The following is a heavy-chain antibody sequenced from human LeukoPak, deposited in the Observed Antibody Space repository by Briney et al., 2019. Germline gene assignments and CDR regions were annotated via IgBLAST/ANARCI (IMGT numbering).Heavy chain of an antibody. J-gene: IGHJ4*02. V-gene: IGHV4-34*01. CDR1: GGSFSGYY. D-gene: IGHD1-26*01. Sequence: PSETLSLTCAAYGGSFSGYYWSWIRQPPGKGLEWIGEINHSGSTNYNPSLKSRVTISVDTSKNQFSLKLSSVTAADTAVYYCARGSPSGSYPKGYFDYWGQGTLVTVSS. CDR2: INHSGST. CDR3: ARGSPSGSYPKGYFDY.